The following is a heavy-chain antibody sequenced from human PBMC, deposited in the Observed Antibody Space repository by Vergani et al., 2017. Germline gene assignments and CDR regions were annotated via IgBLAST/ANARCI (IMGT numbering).Heavy chain of an antibody. Sequence: QVQLVESGGGEVQPGRSLRLSCSAAGFPFSDYGAHWVRQAPGKGLEWVSVISYDGNKKNYADSVKGRFTISRDNSKNTLYLEMNALRAEDTAVYYCARDFLTRVTTLDYYYMGVWGKGTTVTGSS. D-gene: IGHD1-1*01. CDR2: ISYDGNKK. V-gene: IGHV3-30*03. CDR3: ARDFLTRVTTLDYYYMGV. CDR1: GFPFSDYG. J-gene: IGHJ6*03.